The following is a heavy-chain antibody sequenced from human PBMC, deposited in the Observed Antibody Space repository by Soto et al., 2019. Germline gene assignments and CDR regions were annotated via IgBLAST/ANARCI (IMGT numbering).Heavy chain of an antibody. Sequence: GGSLRLSCAASGFTFSSWDMHCVRQATGKGLEWVSAMGTAGNTYYPGSVKGRFTISRENAKNSLYLQMNSLRAGDTAVYYCASAPAGGMDVWGQVTTVTVSS. V-gene: IGHV3-13*01. CDR3: ASAPAGGMDV. J-gene: IGHJ6*02. CDR2: MGTAGNT. CDR1: GFTFSSWD.